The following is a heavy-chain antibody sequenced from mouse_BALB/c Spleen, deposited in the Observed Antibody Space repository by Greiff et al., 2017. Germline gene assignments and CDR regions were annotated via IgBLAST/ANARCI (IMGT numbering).Heavy chain of an antibody. CDR3: TREYAMDY. CDR2: ISSGGSYT. Sequence: EVKLEESGGGLVKPGGSLKLSCAASGFTFSSYTMSWVRQTPEKRLEWVATISSGGSYTYYPDSVKGRFTISRDNAKNTLYLQMSSLKSEDTAMYYCTREYAMDYWGQGTSVTVSS. CDR1: GFTFSSYT. V-gene: IGHV5-6-4*01. J-gene: IGHJ4*01.